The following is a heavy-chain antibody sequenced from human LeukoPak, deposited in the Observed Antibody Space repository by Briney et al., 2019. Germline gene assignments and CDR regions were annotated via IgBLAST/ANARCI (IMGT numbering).Heavy chain of an antibody. D-gene: IGHD6-13*01. V-gene: IGHV1-8*01. J-gene: IGHJ3*01. CDR1: GYTFTSYD. Sequence: ASVKVSCKASGYTFTSYDINWVRQATGQGLEWMGWTNPISGYTGYAQKFQGRVTMTRNTSISTAYMELSSLRSEDTAVYYCARGNRLYSSSWPSLAFDLWGQGTMVTVSS. CDR2: TNPISGYT. CDR3: ARGNRLYSSSWPSLAFDL.